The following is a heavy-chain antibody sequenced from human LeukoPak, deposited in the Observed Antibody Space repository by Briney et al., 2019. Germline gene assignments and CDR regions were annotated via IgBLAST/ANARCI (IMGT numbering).Heavy chain of an antibody. J-gene: IGHJ4*02. CDR1: GYSFTNHA. CDR2: INAGNGNT. V-gene: IGHV1-3*01. CDR3: AMSYCGGDCSDY. D-gene: IGHD2-21*01. Sequence: ASVKVSCKASGYSFTNHAMHWVRQAPGQRLEWMGWINAGNGNTKYSQKFQGRVTITADESTSTAYMELSSLRSEDTAVYYCAMSYCGGDCSDYWGQGTLVTVSS.